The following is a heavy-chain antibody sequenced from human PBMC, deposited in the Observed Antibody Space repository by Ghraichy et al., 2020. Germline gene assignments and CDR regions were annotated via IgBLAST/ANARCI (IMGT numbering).Heavy chain of an antibody. J-gene: IGHJ4*02. CDR3: TTDWTILFDY. CDR2: IKSKTDGGTT. D-gene: IGHD3/OR15-3a*01. CDR1: GFTFSNAW. V-gene: IGHV3-15*01. Sequence: GESLNISCAASGFTFSNAWMSWVRQAPGKGLEWVGRIKSKTDGGTTDYAAPVKGRFTISRDDSKNTPYLQMNSLKTEDTAVYYCTTDWTILFDYWGQGTLVTVSS.